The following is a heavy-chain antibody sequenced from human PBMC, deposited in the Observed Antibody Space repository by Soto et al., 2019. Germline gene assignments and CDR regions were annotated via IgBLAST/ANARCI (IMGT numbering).Heavy chain of an antibody. CDR2: MNPNSGNT. D-gene: IGHD3-3*01. Sequence: ASVKVSCKASGYSFTSYDTNWVRQATGQGLEWMGWMNPNSGNTGYAQKFQGRVTMTRNTSISTAYMELSSLRSEDTAVYYCARAQEHYDFWSGYYKSWFDPWGQGTLVTVSS. CDR1: GYSFTSYD. CDR3: ARAQEHYDFWSGYYKSWFDP. V-gene: IGHV1-8*01. J-gene: IGHJ5*02.